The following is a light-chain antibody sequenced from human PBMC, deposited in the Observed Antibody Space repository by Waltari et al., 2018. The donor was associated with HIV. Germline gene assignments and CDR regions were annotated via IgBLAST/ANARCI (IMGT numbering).Light chain of an antibody. CDR1: SSNIGDNY. CDR2: RNS. V-gene: IGLV1-47*01. Sequence: QSALTQPPSTSGTPGQTVTIPCSVSSSNIGDNYLSWYQQLPGTAPKLLIYRNSQRPSGVRDRFSGSKSGTSASLAINDLRSEDEAEYHCAAWDDSLSGWVFGGGTNLTVL. CDR3: AAWDDSLSGWV. J-gene: IGLJ3*02.